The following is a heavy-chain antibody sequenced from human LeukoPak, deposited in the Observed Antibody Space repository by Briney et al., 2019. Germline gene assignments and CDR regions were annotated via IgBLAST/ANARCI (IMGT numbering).Heavy chain of an antibody. J-gene: IGHJ4*02. CDR2: ISGSGGST. D-gene: IGHD6-13*01. CDR1: GFTFSSYA. CDR3: ASPPGIAAAGNSRDDY. Sequence: GGSLRLSCAASGFTFSSYAMSWVRQAPGKGLEWVSAISGSGGSTYYADSVKGRFTISRDNSKNTLYLQMNSLRAVDTAVYYCASPPGIAAAGNSRDDYWGQGTLVTVSS. V-gene: IGHV3-23*01.